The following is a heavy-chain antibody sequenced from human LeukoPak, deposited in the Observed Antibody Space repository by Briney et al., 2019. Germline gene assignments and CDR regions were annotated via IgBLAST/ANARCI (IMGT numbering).Heavy chain of an antibody. J-gene: IGHJ4*02. CDR2: INPNSGGT. D-gene: IGHD3-10*01. V-gene: IGHV1-2*02. CDR1: GYTFTGYY. Sequence: ASVKVSCKASGYTFTGYYMHWVRQAHGQGLEWMGWINPNSGGTNYAQKFQGRVTMTRDTSISTAYMELSRLRSDDTAVYYCARDFDRVLLWFGESPILFDYWGQGTLVTVSS. CDR3: ARDFDRVLLWFGESPILFDY.